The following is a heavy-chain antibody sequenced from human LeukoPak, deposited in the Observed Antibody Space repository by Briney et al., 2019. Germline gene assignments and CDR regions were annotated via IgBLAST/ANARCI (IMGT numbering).Heavy chain of an antibody. V-gene: IGHV3-23*01. J-gene: IGHJ4*02. CDR1: GFTFSSYA. D-gene: IGHD1-26*01. CDR2: ISGSGGST. CDR3: AKDPYSGSFYDY. Sequence: PGGSLRLSCAASGFTFSSYAMSWVRQAPGKGLEWVSGISGSGGSTYYADSVKGRLTISRDNSKNTLYLQMNSLRAEDTAVYYCAKDPYSGSFYDYWGQGTLVTVSS.